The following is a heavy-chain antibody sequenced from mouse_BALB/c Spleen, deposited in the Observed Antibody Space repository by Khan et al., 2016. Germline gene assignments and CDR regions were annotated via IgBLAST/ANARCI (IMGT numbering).Heavy chain of an antibody. Sequence: QVQLKESGAELVRPGSSVKISCKASGFAFSSYWMNWVKQRPGQGLEWIGQIYPGDGGTNYNGKFKGKATLTADKSSSTAYMQLSSLTSEDSAVYFVARCSPVANWGQGTLVTVSA. CDR2: IYPGDGGT. J-gene: IGHJ3*01. CDR3: ARCSPVAN. V-gene: IGHV1-80*01. CDR1: GFAFSSYW.